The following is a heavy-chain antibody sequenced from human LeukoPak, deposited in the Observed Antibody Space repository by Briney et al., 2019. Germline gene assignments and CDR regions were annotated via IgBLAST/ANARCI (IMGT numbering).Heavy chain of an antibody. Sequence: SETLSLTCTVSGDSINGFYWSWIRQPPGKGLEWVAYIYYAGRTTYNPSLKSRVTISVDTSKNQFSLKLTSLTAADTAVYYCARRPTGDPKFDYWGQGTLVTVSS. CDR3: ARRPTGDPKFDY. CDR2: IYYAGRT. CDR1: GDSINGFY. D-gene: IGHD7-27*01. J-gene: IGHJ4*02. V-gene: IGHV4-59*08.